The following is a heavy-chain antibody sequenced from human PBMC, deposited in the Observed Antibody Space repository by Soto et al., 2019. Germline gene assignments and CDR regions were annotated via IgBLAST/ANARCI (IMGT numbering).Heavy chain of an antibody. J-gene: IGHJ5*02. CDR2: IYYSGST. D-gene: IGHD3-10*01. Sequence: QLQLQESGPGLVKPSETLSLTCTVSGGSISSSSYYWGWIRQPPGKGLEWIGSIYYSGSTYYNPSLKSRVTISVDTSKNQFSLKLSSVTAADTAVYYCARHNYWGSGSYSEFDPWGQGTLVTVSS. V-gene: IGHV4-39*01. CDR3: ARHNYWGSGSYSEFDP. CDR1: GGSISSSSYY.